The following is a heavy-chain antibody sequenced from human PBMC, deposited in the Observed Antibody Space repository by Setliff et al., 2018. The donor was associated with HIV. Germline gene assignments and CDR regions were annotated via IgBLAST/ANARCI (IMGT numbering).Heavy chain of an antibody. Sequence: PSETLSLTCAVSGYSISSGYYWGWIRQPPGKGLEWIGSIYHSGSTFYNPSLKSRVTLSLDTSKNQFSLKVTSVTAADTAVYYCARRAAATTNFDYWVPETLLVTVSS. J-gene: IGHJ4*03. V-gene: IGHV4-38-2*01. CDR1: GYSISSGYY. CDR3: ARRAAATTNFDY. CDR2: IYHSGST. D-gene: IGHD1-26*01.